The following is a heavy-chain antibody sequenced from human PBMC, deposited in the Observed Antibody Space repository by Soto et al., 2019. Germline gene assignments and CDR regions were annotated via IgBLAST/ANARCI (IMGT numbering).Heavy chain of an antibody. CDR2: ISGSGGST. D-gene: IGHD3-22*01. Sequence: GGSLRLSCAASGFTFSSYAMSWVRQAPGKGLERVSAISGSGGSTYYADSVKGRFTISRDNSKNTLYLQMNSLRAEDTAVYYCAKDRRLRWDTYDTKAGSFDYWGQGTLVTVSS. J-gene: IGHJ4*02. CDR3: AKDRRLRWDTYDTKAGSFDY. V-gene: IGHV3-23*01. CDR1: GFTFSSYA.